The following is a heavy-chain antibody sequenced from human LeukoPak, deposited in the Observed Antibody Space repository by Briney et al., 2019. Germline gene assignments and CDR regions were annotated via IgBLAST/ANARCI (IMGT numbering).Heavy chain of an antibody. V-gene: IGHV3-33*01. CDR3: ARAMTTVTTPYLDY. CDR2: IWYDGSNK. Sequence: GRSPRLSSTASGFTFSSYGMHWVRQAPGKGLEWVAVIWYDGSNKYYADSVKGRFTISRDNSRNTLYLQMNSLRAEDTAVYYCARAMTTVTTPYLDYWGQGTLVTVSS. J-gene: IGHJ4*02. CDR1: GFTFSSYG. D-gene: IGHD4-17*01.